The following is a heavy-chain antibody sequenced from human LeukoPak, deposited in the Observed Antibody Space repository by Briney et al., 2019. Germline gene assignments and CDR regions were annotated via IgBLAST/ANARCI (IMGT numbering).Heavy chain of an antibody. CDR1: GFTFSSYS. J-gene: IGHJ4*02. CDR3: ARGRAYYYDSSGYYAAEGDY. D-gene: IGHD3-22*01. Sequence: PGGSLRLSCAAPGFTFSSYSMNWVRQAPGKGLEWVSSISSSSSYIYYADSVKGRFTISRDNAKNSLYLQMNSLRAEDTAVYYCARGRAYYYDSSGYYAAEGDYWGQGTLVTVSS. CDR2: ISSSSSYI. V-gene: IGHV3-21*01.